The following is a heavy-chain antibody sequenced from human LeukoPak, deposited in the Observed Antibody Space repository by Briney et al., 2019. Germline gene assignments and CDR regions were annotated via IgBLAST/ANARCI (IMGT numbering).Heavy chain of an antibody. Sequence: SEPLPLPATVLGGPIGSSYGSWTGSPPGKGLEWIGYIYYSGSTNYNPSLKSRVTISVDTSKNQFSLKLSSVTAADTAVYYCARGRITFDYWGQGTLVTASS. CDR2: IYYSGST. J-gene: IGHJ4*02. CDR1: GGPIGSSY. V-gene: IGHV4-59*01. CDR3: ARGRITFDY. D-gene: IGHD1-14*01.